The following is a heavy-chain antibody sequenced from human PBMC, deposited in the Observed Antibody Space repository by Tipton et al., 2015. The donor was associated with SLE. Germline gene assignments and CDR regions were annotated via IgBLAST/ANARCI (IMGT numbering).Heavy chain of an antibody. J-gene: IGHJ4*02. CDR1: DDSISSGAYS. V-gene: IGHV4-30-2*01. CDR3: ARHERSLYYLFDF. Sequence: TLSLTCAVSDDSISSGAYSWSWVRQPPGKGLEWIGYIYHSGSTYYNPSLKSRVTISIDKSKNQFSLKLTSVTAADTAVYYCARHERSLYYLFDFWGQGTLVTVSS. CDR2: IYHSGST. D-gene: IGHD3-10*01.